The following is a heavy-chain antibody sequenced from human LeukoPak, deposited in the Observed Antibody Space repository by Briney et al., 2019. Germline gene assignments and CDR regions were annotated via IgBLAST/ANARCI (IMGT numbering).Heavy chain of an antibody. J-gene: IGHJ3*02. Sequence: GGSLRLSCAASGFTFSSYDMSWVRQAPGKGLEWVSAISGSGGSTYYADSVKGRFTISRDNSKNTLYLQMNSLRAEDTAVYYCARVSFYGDYVGYAFDIWGQGTMVTVSS. CDR2: ISGSGGST. D-gene: IGHD4-17*01. CDR1: GFTFSSYD. V-gene: IGHV3-23*01. CDR3: ARVSFYGDYVGYAFDI.